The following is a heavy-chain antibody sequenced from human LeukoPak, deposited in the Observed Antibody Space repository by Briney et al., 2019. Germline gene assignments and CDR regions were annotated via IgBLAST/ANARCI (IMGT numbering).Heavy chain of an antibody. CDR2: IYYSGST. V-gene: IGHV4-59*08. D-gene: IGHD3-10*02. CDR3: ARYLGYVNWFDP. Sequence: SETLSLTCTVSGGSISNYYWTWIRQPPGKGLEWIGYIYYSGSTNYNPSLKSRVTISVDTSKNQFSLKLSPVTAADTAVYYCARYLGYVNWFDPWGQGTLVTVSS. J-gene: IGHJ5*02. CDR1: GGSISNYY.